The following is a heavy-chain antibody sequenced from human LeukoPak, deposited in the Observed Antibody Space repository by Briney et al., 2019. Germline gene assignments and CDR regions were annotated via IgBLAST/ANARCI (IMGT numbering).Heavy chain of an antibody. CDR2: ISRNSGSI. V-gene: IGHV3-9*01. CDR3: ANSLGYYHYGMDV. CDR1: GFTFDDYA. J-gene: IGHJ6*02. Sequence: GGSLRLSCAASGFTFDDYAMHWVRQAPGKGLEWVSGISRNSGSIGYADPVKGRFTISRDNAKNSLYLQMNSLRAEDTALYYCANSLGYYHYGMDVWGQGTTVTVSS. D-gene: IGHD1-26*01.